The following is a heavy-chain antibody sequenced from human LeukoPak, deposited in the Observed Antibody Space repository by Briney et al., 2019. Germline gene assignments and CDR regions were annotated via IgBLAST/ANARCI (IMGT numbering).Heavy chain of an antibody. Sequence: ASVKVSCRASGYSFTGYYMHWVRQAPGQGLEWMGWINPNSGDTKYAQKFQGRVTMTRDTSISTAYMELSSLTSDDTAVYHCARDHSRYHFDYWGQGTLVTVSS. CDR2: INPNSGDT. J-gene: IGHJ4*02. V-gene: IGHV1-2*02. CDR1: GYSFTGYY. D-gene: IGHD5-12*01. CDR3: ARDHSRYHFDY.